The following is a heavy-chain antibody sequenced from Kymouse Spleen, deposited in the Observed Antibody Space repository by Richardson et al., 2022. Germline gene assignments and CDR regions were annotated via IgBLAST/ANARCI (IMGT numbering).Heavy chain of an antibody. J-gene: IGHJ6*02. V-gene: IGHV3-33*01. CDR3: ARDGGDYYGSGSYPYYYYGMDV. CDR2: IWYDGSNK. D-gene: IGHD3-10*01. Sequence: QVQLVESGGGVVQPGRSLRLSCAASGFTFSSYGMHWVRQAPGKGLEWVAVIWYDGSNKYYADSVKGRFTISRDNSKNTLYLQMNSLRAEDTAVYYCARDGGDYYGSGSYPYYYYGMDVWGQGTTVTVSS. CDR1: GFTFSSYG.